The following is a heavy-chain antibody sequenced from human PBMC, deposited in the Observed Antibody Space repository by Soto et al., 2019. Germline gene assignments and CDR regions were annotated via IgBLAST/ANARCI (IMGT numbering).Heavy chain of an antibody. J-gene: IGHJ6*02. CDR2: IDPSDSYT. CDR1: GYSFTNNW. CDR3: ARHDCRAGSCYFHYGLDF. Sequence: GEALKISCKGSGYSFTNNWISWVRQMPGKGLEWMGRIDPSDSYTNYSPSFQGHVTISADKSISTAYLQWSSLKASDTAMYYWARHDCRAGSCYFHYGLDFWGQGSTGTVSS. V-gene: IGHV5-10-1*01. D-gene: IGHD2-15*01.